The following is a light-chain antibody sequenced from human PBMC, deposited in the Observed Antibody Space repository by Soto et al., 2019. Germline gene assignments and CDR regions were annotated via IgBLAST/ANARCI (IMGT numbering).Light chain of an antibody. Sequence: EIVLTQSPATLSSFPGDRVTLSCRASQYINTRLAWYQHRPGQAPRLLLYGASTRATGIPPRFSGTGTGTEFTLTISSLQSEDFAVYYCQQYSLWPRTFGGGTKVDIK. CDR1: QYINTR. V-gene: IGKV3D-15*01. J-gene: IGKJ4*01. CDR2: GAS. CDR3: QQYSLWPRT.